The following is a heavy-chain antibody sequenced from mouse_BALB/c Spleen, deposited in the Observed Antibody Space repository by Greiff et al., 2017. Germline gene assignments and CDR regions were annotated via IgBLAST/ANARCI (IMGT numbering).Heavy chain of an antibody. V-gene: IGHV3-2*02. CDR1: GYSITSDYA. CDR3: ARNDYDGYFDY. D-gene: IGHD2-4*01. CDR2: ISYSGST. J-gene: IGHJ2*01. Sequence: EVQLQESGPGLVKPSQSLSLTCTVTGYSITSDYAWNWIRQFPGNKLEWMGYISYSGSTSYNPSLKSRIPITRDTSKNQFFLQLNSVTTEDTATYYCARNDYDGYFDYWGQGTTLTVSS.